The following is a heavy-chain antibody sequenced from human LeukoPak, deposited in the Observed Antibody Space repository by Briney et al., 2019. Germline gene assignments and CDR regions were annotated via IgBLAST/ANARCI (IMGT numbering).Heavy chain of an antibody. CDR3: ARGQGYCSGGSCYFGY. CDR1: GGSFSGYY. J-gene: IGHJ4*02. V-gene: IGHV4-34*01. Sequence: PSETLSLTCAVYGGSFSGYYWSWIRQPPGKGLEWIGEINHSGSTNYNPSLKSRVTISVDTSKNQLSLKLSSVTAADTAVYYCARGQGYCSGGSCYFGYWGQGTLVTVSS. CDR2: INHSGST. D-gene: IGHD2-15*01.